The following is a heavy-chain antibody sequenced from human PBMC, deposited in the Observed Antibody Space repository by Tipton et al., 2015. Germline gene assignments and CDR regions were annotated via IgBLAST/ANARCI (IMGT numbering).Heavy chain of an antibody. CDR2: IYYIGST. CDR3: ASPSLPHDRGDYYFQS. D-gene: IGHD2-21*02. Sequence: TLSLTCTVSGGSISSYYWSWLRQPPGKGLERIGYIYYIGSTNYNPSLKGRLTMSIDTSKNQFSLNLSSVTAADTAGYYCASPSLPHDRGDYYFQSWGQGSLVTVSS. J-gene: IGHJ4*02. CDR1: GGSISSYY. V-gene: IGHV4-59*01.